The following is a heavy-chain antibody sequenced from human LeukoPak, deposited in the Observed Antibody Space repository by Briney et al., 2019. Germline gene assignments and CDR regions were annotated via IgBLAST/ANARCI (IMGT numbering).Heavy chain of an antibody. V-gene: IGHV3-7*01. J-gene: IGHJ4*02. CDR2: TKPDGTAE. CDR3: ARDGGLHTNFDY. CDR1: GFTFRNYW. D-gene: IGHD2-15*01. Sequence: GGSLRLSCAASGFTFRNYWMGWVRQAPGKGLEWVANTKPDGTAEYYADSVRGRFTTSRDNANNFLYLQMNSLRGEDTAVYYCARDGGLHTNFDYWGQGTLVNVSS.